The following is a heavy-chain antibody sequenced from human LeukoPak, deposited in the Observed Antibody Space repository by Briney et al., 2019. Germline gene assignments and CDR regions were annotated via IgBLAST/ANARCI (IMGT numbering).Heavy chain of an antibody. CDR2: IGWSSGRI. CDR1: GFTVLDHA. V-gene: IGHV3-9*01. Sequence: PGGSLRLSCVGSGFTVLDHAMHWVRQAPGKGLEWVAGIGWSSGRIDYADSEKGRFTSSRDNAKTSLYLQMNSLRAEDTAIYYCIKDIRPGGMDVWGQGITVTVSS. J-gene: IGHJ6*02. D-gene: IGHD1-14*01. CDR3: IKDIRPGGMDV.